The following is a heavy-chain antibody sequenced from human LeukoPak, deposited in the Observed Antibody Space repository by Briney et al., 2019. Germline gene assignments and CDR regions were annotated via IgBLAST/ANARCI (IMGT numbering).Heavy chain of an antibody. Sequence: SVKVSCKASGGTFSSYAISWVRQAPGQGLEWMGGIIPIFGTANYAQKFQGRVTITTDESTSTAYMELSSLRSEDTAVYYCARGWVPAGILEYWGQGTLVNVSS. CDR2: IIPIFGTA. D-gene: IGHD2-2*01. CDR1: GGTFSSYA. V-gene: IGHV1-69*05. CDR3: ARGWVPAGILEY. J-gene: IGHJ4*02.